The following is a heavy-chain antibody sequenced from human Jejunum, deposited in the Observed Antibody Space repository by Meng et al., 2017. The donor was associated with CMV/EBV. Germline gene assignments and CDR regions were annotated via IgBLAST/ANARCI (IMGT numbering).Heavy chain of an antibody. D-gene: IGHD1-14*01. V-gene: IGHV1-18*01. Sequence: QVCHAGRGAQLSGASVSVSCKAAGYILTNYGVSLVRHSPGHGPELMCLISAYHGNTNYEQTFQGRFTMTTDTSTGKDYMEMRSFRSDDTAVYYCARDLPGGKKGNWLDLWGQGTLVTVSS. J-gene: IGHJ5*02. CDR1: GYILTNYG. CDR3: ARDLPGGKKGNWLDL. CDR2: ISAYHGNT.